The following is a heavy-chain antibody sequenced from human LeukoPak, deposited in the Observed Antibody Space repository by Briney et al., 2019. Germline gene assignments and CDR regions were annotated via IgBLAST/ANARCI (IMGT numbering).Heavy chain of an antibody. CDR2: ISWNSGSI. V-gene: IGHV3-9*01. Sequence: GGSLRLSCAASGFTFDDYAMHWVRQAPGKGLERVSGISWNSGSIGYADSVKGRFTISRDNAKNSLYLQMNSLRAEDTALYYCAKDIYYDSSGPFDYWGQGTLVTVSS. J-gene: IGHJ4*02. CDR1: GFTFDDYA. CDR3: AKDIYYDSSGPFDY. D-gene: IGHD3-22*01.